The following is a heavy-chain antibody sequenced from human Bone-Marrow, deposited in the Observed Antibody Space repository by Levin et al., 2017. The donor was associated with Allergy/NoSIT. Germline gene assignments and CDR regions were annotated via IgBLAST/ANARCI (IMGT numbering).Heavy chain of an antibody. CDR3: AKYCSDTSCYTFDV. CDR2: IKPANGNT. D-gene: IGHD2-2*02. CDR1: GYSFTSHA. Sequence: GESLKISCKSSGYSFTSHAMHWMRQAPGQRLEWMGWIKPANGNTKYSEKFQGRVTITSDTSATTTYMELTSLTSEDTAGYYCAKYCSDTSCYTFDVWGQGTMVTVSS. V-gene: IGHV1-3*01. J-gene: IGHJ3*01.